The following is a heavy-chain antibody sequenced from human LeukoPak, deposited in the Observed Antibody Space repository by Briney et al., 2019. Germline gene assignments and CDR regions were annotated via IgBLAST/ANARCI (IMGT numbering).Heavy chain of an antibody. J-gene: IGHJ6*02. CDR1: GHTFTSYG. V-gene: IGHV1-18*01. Sequence: EASVKVSCKASGHTFTSYGISWARQAPGQGLEWMGWISAYNGNTNYAQKLQGRVTTTTDTSTSTAYMELRSLRSDDTAVYYCARDPFGIAAYYYYGMDVWGQGTTVTVSS. D-gene: IGHD6-13*01. CDR3: ARDPFGIAAYYYYGMDV. CDR2: ISAYNGNT.